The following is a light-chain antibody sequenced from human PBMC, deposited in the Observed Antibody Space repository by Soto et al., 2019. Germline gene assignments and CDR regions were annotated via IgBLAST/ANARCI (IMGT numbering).Light chain of an antibody. V-gene: IGKV3-11*01. CDR1: QSVSSC. CDR3: QQRSNWPPHWT. Sequence: EIVLTQSPATLSLSPGERATLSCRASQSVSSCLAWYQQKPGQAPRLLIYDASNRATGIPARFSGSGSGTDFTLTISSLEPDDFAVYYCQQRSNWPPHWTFGQGTKVDIK. J-gene: IGKJ1*01. CDR2: DAS.